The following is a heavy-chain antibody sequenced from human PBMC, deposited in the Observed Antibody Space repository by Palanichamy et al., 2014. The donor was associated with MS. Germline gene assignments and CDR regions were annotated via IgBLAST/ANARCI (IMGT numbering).Heavy chain of an antibody. CDR2: INQDGSEK. CDR3: ARGKTTGY. J-gene: IGHJ4*02. D-gene: IGHD4-17*01. V-gene: IGHV3-7*03. CDR1: GFNFSNYW. Sequence: EVQLVESGGALVQPGGSLRLSCVASGFNFSNYWLNWVRQAPGKGLQWVANINQDGSEKYYVDYVKGRFTISRDSAKNSLYLQMHTLRVDDTAVYYCARGKTTGYWGQGTLVIVSS.